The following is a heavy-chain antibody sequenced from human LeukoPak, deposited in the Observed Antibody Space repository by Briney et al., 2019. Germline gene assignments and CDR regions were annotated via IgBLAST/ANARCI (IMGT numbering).Heavy chain of an antibody. Sequence: GGSLRLSCAASGFTFSSYWMHWVRQAPGKGLVWVSRINTDGSTTTYADSVKGRFTFSRDNAKNTLYLQMNSLRAEDTAVYYCAKDELETTEGAFDIWGQGTMVTVSS. D-gene: IGHD4-17*01. CDR3: AKDELETTEGAFDI. CDR2: INTDGSTT. V-gene: IGHV3-74*01. J-gene: IGHJ3*02. CDR1: GFTFSSYW.